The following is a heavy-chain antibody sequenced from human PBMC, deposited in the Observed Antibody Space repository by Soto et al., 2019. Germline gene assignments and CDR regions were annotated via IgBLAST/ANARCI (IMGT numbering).Heavy chain of an antibody. D-gene: IGHD6-19*01. CDR1: GGSISSGAYF. CDR2: IYYRGST. CDR3: ARADGYSSIWGLFDP. J-gene: IGHJ5*02. V-gene: IGHV4-31*03. Sequence: QVQLQESGPGLVKPSQTLSLTCTVSGGSISSGAYFWSWIRQHPGRGLEWIGYIYYRGSTYYNPSLKSRLTISVVTSKNQFSLNLTSVTAADTAVYYCARADGYSSIWGLFDPWGQGTLITVSS.